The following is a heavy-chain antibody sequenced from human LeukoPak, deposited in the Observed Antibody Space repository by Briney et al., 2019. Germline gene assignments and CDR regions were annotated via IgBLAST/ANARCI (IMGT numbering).Heavy chain of an antibody. D-gene: IGHD4-17*01. CDR1: GFTFSTYW. CDR2: IRYDGTNK. J-gene: IGHJ6*03. Sequence: GGSLRLSCAASGFTFSTYWMAWVRQAPGKGLEWVAFIRYDGTNKWYADSVKGRFTISRDNSKNMLYLQMNSLRAEDTAVYHCAKDRDYGDYPSAYYYYMDVWGKGTTVTVSS. CDR3: AKDRDYGDYPSAYYYYMDV. V-gene: IGHV3-30*02.